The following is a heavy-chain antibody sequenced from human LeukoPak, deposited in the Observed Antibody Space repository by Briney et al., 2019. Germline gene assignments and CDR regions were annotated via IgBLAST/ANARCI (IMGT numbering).Heavy chain of an antibody. CDR2: MNPNSGNT. CDR1: GYAFTSYD. J-gene: IGHJ4*02. V-gene: IGHV1-8*01. CDR3: ATRIAAAATGAPRFDY. D-gene: IGHD6-13*01. Sequence: ASVKVSCKASGYAFTSYDINWVRQATGQGLEWMGWMNPNSGNTGYAQKFQGRVTMTRNTSISTAYMELSSLRSEDTAVYYCATRIAAAATGAPRFDYWGQGTLVTVSS.